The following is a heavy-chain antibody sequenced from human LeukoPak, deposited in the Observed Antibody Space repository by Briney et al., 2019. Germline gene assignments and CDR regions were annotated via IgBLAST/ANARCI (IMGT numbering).Heavy chain of an antibody. CDR1: GYTFTTYY. V-gene: IGHV1-46*01. D-gene: IGHD3-16*01. CDR2: INPRGGNT. Sequence: ASVKVSCKASGYTFTTYYIHWVRRAPGQGLEWMGIINPRGGNTNYAQKFQGRVTMTRDTSTSTAYMEVRSLRSDDTAVYYCARQSFYVDRRPDDAFDIWGQGTMVTVSS. CDR3: ARQSFYVDRRPDDAFDI. J-gene: IGHJ3*02.